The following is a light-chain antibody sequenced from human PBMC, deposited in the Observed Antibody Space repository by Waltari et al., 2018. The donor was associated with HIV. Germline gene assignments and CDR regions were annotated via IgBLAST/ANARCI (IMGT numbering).Light chain of an antibody. V-gene: IGKV3-15*01. CDR3: QQYHYWPPRFT. J-gene: IGKJ3*01. CDR1: QSIRST. CDR2: GAS. Sequence: EIVMTQSPATLSVSPGERATLSCRASQSIRSTLAWYQHKPGQAPRLLIYGASTRASGVPARFSGSGSGTEFTLTISSLQSEDFVVYYCQQYHYWPPRFTFGPGTKVDFK.